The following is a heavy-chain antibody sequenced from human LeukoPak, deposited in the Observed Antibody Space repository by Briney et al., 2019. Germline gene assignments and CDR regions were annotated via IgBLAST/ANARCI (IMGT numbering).Heavy chain of an antibody. CDR3: ARVVFGGVIVNYFDY. D-gene: IGHD3-16*02. Sequence: SETLSLTCAVSGYSISSGYYWGWIRQPPGKGLEWIGSIYHSESTYYNPSRKSRVTISVDTSKNQFSLKLSSVTAADTAVYYCARVVFGGVIVNYFDYWGQGTLVTVSS. V-gene: IGHV4-38-2*01. CDR1: GYSISSGYY. CDR2: IYHSEST. J-gene: IGHJ4*02.